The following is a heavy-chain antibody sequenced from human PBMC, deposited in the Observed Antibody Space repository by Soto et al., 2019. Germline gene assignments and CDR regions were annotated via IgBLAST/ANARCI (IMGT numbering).Heavy chain of an antibody. Sequence: EVQLVESGGGLVQPGGSLRLSCAGSGFTFSRYWMQWVRQVPGKGLAWVSNIVPDGSGTTYAESVKGRFTISRDNARNTLYLQMNSLRVEDTAVYYCARDVNAEPFDYWGQGTLVTVSA. J-gene: IGHJ4*02. V-gene: IGHV3-74*01. CDR1: GFTFSRYW. CDR3: ARDVNAEPFDY. CDR2: IVPDGSGT.